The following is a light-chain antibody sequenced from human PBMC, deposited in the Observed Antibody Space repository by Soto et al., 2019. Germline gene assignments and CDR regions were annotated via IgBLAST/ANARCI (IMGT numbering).Light chain of an antibody. CDR2: SVS. Sequence: QSALTQPASVSGSPGQSITISCTGTSSDVGGYNYVSWYQQHPGKAPKLMIYSVSNRPSGVSNRFSGSKSGNTASLTISGLQAEDEADYYCSSYTSSSTLVFGGGTKLIVL. V-gene: IGLV2-14*03. CDR1: SSDVGGYNY. J-gene: IGLJ2*01. CDR3: SSYTSSSTLV.